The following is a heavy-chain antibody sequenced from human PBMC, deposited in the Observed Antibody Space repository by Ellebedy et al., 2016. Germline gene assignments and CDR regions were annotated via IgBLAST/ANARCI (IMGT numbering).Heavy chain of an antibody. Sequence: GGSLRLXXAASGFTFDDYGMNWVRQAPGKGLEWVGRSINKVDWHTTEYAASVKGRFTISRDNSQNSLYLQMNSLKTEDTAVYYCVRVQYGDSLDWGQGTLVTVSS. D-gene: IGHD4-17*01. J-gene: IGHJ4*02. V-gene: IGHV3-72*01. CDR1: GFTFDDYG. CDR2: SINKVDWHTT. CDR3: VRVQYGDSLD.